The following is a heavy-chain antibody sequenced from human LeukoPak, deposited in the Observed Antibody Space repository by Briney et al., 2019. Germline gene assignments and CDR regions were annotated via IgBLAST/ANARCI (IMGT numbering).Heavy chain of an antibody. J-gene: IGHJ4*02. CDR1: GFTFSSYS. V-gene: IGHV3-21*01. CDR3: ARGVRIAARSTLRNDY. D-gene: IGHD6-6*01. CDR2: ISSSSSYV. Sequence: GGSLRLSCAASGFTFSSYSMNWVRQAPGKGLEWVSPISSSSSYVYYADSVKGRFTISRDNAKNSLYLQMNSLRAEDTAVYYCARGVRIAARSTLRNDYWGQGTLVTVSS.